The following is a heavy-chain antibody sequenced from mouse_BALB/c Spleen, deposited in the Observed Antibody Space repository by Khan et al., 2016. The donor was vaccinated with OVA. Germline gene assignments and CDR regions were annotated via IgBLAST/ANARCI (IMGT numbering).Heavy chain of an antibody. CDR1: GYTFTDFS. J-gene: IGHJ3*01. Sequence: QVQLKQSGAELVRPGVSVKISCKGSGYTFTDFSMHWVKQRHAMSLEWIGVISTYYGDADYNQKFKDKATMTVDKSSNTAYMDLARLTSEDSAILYWGGGAGGDRFLYWGQGTLVTVSA. V-gene: IGHV1S137*01. D-gene: IGHD3-2*01. CDR3: GGGAGGDRFLY. CDR2: ISTYYGDA.